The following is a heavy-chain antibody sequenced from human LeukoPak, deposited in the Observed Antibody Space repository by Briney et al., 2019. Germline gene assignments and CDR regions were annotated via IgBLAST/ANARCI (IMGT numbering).Heavy chain of an antibody. CDR1: GFIFSSYS. V-gene: IGHV3-21*01. CDR2: ITSSSSYI. D-gene: IGHD3-3*01. Sequence: PGGLLRLSCASSGFIFSSYSMNWVRQAPGKGLEWVSFITSSSSYIYYADSVKGRFTISRDNAKNSLYLQMNSLRAEDTAVYYCARERITIFGVPSYAYYMDVWGKGTTVTV. CDR3: ARERITIFGVPSYAYYMDV. J-gene: IGHJ6*03.